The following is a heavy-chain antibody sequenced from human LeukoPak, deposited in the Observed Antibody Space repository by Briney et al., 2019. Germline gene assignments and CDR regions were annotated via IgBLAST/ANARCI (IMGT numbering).Heavy chain of an antibody. CDR2: INHSGST. Sequence: SETLSLTCAVYGGSFSGYYWIWIRQPPGNGLEWIGEINHSGSTNYNPSLKSRVTISVDTSKNQFSLKLSSVTAADTAVYYCARAFSTVTRGFDYWGQGTLVTVSS. CDR1: GGSFSGYY. D-gene: IGHD4-17*01. J-gene: IGHJ4*02. CDR3: ARAFSTVTRGFDY. V-gene: IGHV4-34*01.